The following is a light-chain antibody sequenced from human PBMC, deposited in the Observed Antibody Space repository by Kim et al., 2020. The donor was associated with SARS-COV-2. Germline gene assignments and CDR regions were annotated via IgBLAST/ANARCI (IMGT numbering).Light chain of an antibody. CDR3: QEHNNWPYT. CDR1: QSVSSK. J-gene: IGKJ2*01. V-gene: IGKV3-15*01. CDR2: GAS. Sequence: EIVLTQSPATLSVSPGERVTLSCRASQSVSSKLIWYQQKRGKAPRLLIFGASTRATGIPARFSGSGSGTEFTLTISSLQSEDFAVYYCQEHNNWPYTFGQGTKLEI.